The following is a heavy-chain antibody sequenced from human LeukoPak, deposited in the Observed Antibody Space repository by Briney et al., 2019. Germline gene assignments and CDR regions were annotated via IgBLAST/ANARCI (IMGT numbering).Heavy chain of an antibody. CDR3: ARLGGNQVLYYFDY. Sequence: SETLSLTCTVSGGSISSSSYYWGWIRQPPGKGLEWIGSIYYSGSTYYNPSLKSRLTISVDTSKNQFSLKVSSVTAADTAVYYCARLGGNQVLYYFDYWGQGTLVTVSS. D-gene: IGHD1-14*01. J-gene: IGHJ4*02. CDR2: IYYSGST. V-gene: IGHV4-39*01. CDR1: GGSISSSSYY.